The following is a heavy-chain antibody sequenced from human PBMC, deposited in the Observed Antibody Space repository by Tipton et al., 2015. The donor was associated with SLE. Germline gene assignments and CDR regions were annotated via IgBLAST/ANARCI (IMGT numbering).Heavy chain of an antibody. CDR3: ARIEDFWSGRIDY. Sequence: TLSLTCTVSGDSINSHYWSWIRQPAGKGLQWIGRIYPSGSINYNPSLKSRVTMSVDTSKNQFSLRLNSVTAADTALYYCARIEDFWSGRIDYWGQGTLITVSS. J-gene: IGHJ4*02. D-gene: IGHD3-3*01. V-gene: IGHV4-4*07. CDR2: IYPSGSI. CDR1: GDSINSHY.